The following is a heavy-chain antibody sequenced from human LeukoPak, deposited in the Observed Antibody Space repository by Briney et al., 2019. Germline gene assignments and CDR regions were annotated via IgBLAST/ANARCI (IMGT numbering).Heavy chain of an antibody. D-gene: IGHD4-17*01. CDR3: ARGATYGDYYYYYMDV. J-gene: IGHJ6*03. CDR1: GYTFTSYD. CDR2: MNPNSGNT. V-gene: IGHV1-8*03. Sequence: ASVKVSCKASGYTFTSYDINWVRQATGQGLGWMGWMNPNSGNTGYAQKFQGRVTITRNTSISTAYMELSSLRSEDTAVYYCARGATYGDYYYYYMDVWGKGTTVTVSS.